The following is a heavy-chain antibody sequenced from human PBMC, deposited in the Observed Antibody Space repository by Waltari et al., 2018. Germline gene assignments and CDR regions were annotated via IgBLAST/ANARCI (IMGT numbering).Heavy chain of an antibody. CDR2: ISGGGGVT. Sequence: EVQLVESGGDLVQPGGSLRLSCPASGFFFGGYAMSWVRQATGQGLEWVAGISGGGGVTYYVDSVKGRFTVSRDNPNNKVYLQMNSLGVEDSAMYYCARMDSGTYTAHFEWWGQGTLVTVSS. D-gene: IGHD1-26*01. J-gene: IGHJ4*02. V-gene: IGHV3-23*04. CDR1: GFFFGGYA. CDR3: ARMDSGTYTAHFEW.